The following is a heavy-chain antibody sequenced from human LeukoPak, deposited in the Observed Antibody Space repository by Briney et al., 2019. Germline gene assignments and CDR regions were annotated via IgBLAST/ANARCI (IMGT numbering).Heavy chain of an antibody. D-gene: IGHD1-26*01. CDR2: IRYDGSNK. J-gene: IGHJ4*02. CDR3: AKDHVFIVGATWNFDY. CDR1: GFTFISYG. Sequence: PGGSLRLSCAASGFTFISYGMHWVRQAPGKGLEWVALIRYDGSNKYYADSVKGRFTISRDNSKNTLYLQMNSLRAEDTAVYYCAKDHVFIVGATWNFDYWGQGTLVTVSS. V-gene: IGHV3-30*02.